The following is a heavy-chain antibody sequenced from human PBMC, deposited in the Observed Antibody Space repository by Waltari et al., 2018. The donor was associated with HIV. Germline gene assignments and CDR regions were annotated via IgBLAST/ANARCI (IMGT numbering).Heavy chain of an antibody. CDR1: GYTFTRYG. CDR2: ISAYNGNT. V-gene: IGHV1-18*01. Sequence: QVQLVQSGAEVKKPGASVKVSCKASGYTFTRYGISWVRQATGPGLEWRGWISAYNGNTNYAQKLQGRVTMTTDTSTSTAYMELRSLRSDDTAVYYCARGRWGYCSGGSCYGWFDPWGQGTLVTVSS. D-gene: IGHD2-15*01. CDR3: ARGRWGYCSGGSCYGWFDP. J-gene: IGHJ5*02.